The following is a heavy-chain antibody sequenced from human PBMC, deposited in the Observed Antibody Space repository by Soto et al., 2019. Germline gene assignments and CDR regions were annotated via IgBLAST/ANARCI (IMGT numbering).Heavy chain of an antibody. V-gene: IGHV3-23*01. CDR3: AKEYCSGGSCLFDF. Sequence: GGSLRLSCAASGFTLRYYAMSWVRQAPGKGLEWVSAISGSGGSTYYADSVKGRFTISRDNSKNTLYLQMNSLRAEDTAVYYCAKEYCSGGSCLFDFWGQGTLVTVSS. CDR2: ISGSGGST. J-gene: IGHJ4*02. D-gene: IGHD2-15*01. CDR1: GFTLRYYA.